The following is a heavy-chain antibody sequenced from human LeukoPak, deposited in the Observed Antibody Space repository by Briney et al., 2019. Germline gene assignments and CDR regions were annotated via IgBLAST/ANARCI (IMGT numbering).Heavy chain of an antibody. Sequence: GGSLRLSWAASGFTFSNYWMRWVRQAPGKGLVWVSRITSDGSSTSYADSVRGRFTVSRDNAKNTLYLQMNSLRAEDTAVYYCARASTPGGPFDYWGQGTLVTVSS. D-gene: IGHD4-23*01. J-gene: IGHJ4*02. CDR1: GFTFSNYW. CDR2: ITSDGSST. V-gene: IGHV3-74*01. CDR3: ARASTPGGPFDY.